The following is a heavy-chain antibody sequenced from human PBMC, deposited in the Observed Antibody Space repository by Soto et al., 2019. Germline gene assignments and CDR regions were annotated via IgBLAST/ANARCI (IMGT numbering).Heavy chain of an antibody. Sequence: PGGSLRLSCAASGFTVSSNYMSWVRQAPGKGLEWVSVIYSGGSTYYADSVKGRFTISRDNSKNTLYLQMNSLRAEDTAVYYCARGPSIAARPSFYYYGMDVWGQGTTVTDSS. CDR3: ARGPSIAARPSFYYYGMDV. CDR1: GFTVSSNY. V-gene: IGHV3-53*01. D-gene: IGHD6-6*01. J-gene: IGHJ6*02. CDR2: IYSGGST.